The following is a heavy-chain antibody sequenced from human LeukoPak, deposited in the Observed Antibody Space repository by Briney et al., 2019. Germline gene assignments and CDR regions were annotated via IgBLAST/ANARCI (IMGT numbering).Heavy chain of an antibody. D-gene: IGHD3-10*01. CDR3: AKGRYYYGSGSYYSPEVY. Sequence: GGSLRLSCAASGFTFSSHAMSWVRQAPGKGLEWVSAISGSGGSTYYADSVKGRFTISRDNSKNTLYLQMNSLRAEDTAVYYCAKGRYYYGSGSYYSPEVYWGQGTLVTVSS. CDR2: ISGSGGST. J-gene: IGHJ4*02. V-gene: IGHV3-23*01. CDR1: GFTFSSHA.